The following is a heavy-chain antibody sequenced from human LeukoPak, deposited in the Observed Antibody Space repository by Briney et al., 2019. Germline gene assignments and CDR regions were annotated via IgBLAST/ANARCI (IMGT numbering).Heavy chain of an antibody. CDR2: ISGSGGST. CDR1: GFTFSSYA. J-gene: IGHJ5*02. V-gene: IGHV3-23*01. D-gene: IGHD4-17*01. CDR3: AECYGDYVNWFDP. Sequence: GGSLRLSCAASGFTFSSYAMSWVRQAPGKGLEWVSAISGSGGSTYYADSLRGRFTISRDNSKNTLYLQMNSLRAEDTAVYYCAECYGDYVNWFDPWGQGTLATVSS.